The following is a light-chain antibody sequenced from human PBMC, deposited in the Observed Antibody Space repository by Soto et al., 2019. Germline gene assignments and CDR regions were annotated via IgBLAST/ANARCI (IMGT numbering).Light chain of an antibody. V-gene: IGLV1-44*01. Sequence: QSVLTQPPSASGTPGQRVTISCSGSASNIGSNTVNWYQQLPETAPKLLIYSNNQRPSGVPDRFSGSESGTSASLAISGLHSEDEADYYCAAWDDSLNGPHVVFGGGTKLTVL. J-gene: IGLJ2*01. CDR1: ASNIGSNT. CDR3: AAWDDSLNGPHVV. CDR2: SNN.